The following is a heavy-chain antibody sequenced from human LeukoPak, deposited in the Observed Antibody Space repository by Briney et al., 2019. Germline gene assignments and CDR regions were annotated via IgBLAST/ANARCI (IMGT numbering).Heavy chain of an antibody. J-gene: IGHJ5*02. CDR3: VKDQSVVVTAILSS. D-gene: IGHD2-21*02. CDR1: GFTFSTYA. CDR2: ISPNGGTT. Sequence: GGSRRLSCSASGFTFSTYAMHWVRQAPGKGLEYVSAISPNGGTTYYADSVKGRFTISGDDSKNTLYLQMSSLRPEDTAVYYCVKDQSVVVTAILSSWGQGTLVTVSS. V-gene: IGHV3-64D*09.